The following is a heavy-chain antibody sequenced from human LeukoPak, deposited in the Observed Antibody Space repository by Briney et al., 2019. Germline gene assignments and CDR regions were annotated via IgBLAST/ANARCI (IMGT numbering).Heavy chain of an antibody. CDR2: INHSGST. CDR1: GGSFSGYY. V-gene: IGHV4-34*01. J-gene: IGHJ6*02. Sequence: PSETLSLTCAVYGGSFSGYYWSWIRQPPGKGLEWIGEINHSGSTNYNPSLKSRVTISVDTSKNQFSLKLSSVTAADTAVYYCASERGDGYNLAAYYYGMDVWGQGTTVTVSS. CDR3: ASERGDGYNLAAYYYGMDV. D-gene: IGHD5-24*01.